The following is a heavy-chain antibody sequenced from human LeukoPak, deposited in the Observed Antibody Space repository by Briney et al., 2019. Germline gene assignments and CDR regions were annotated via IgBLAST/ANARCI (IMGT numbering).Heavy chain of an antibody. CDR2: IRYDGSNK. CDR3: ARDLAGTIVVVPAAGDY. D-gene: IGHD2-2*01. Sequence: GGSLRLSCAASGFTFSSYGMHWVRQAPGKGLEWVAFIRYDGSNKYYADSVKGRFTISRDNSKNTLYLQMNSLRAEDTAVYYCARDLAGTIVVVPAAGDYWGQGTLVTVSS. V-gene: IGHV3-30*02. CDR1: GFTFSSYG. J-gene: IGHJ4*02.